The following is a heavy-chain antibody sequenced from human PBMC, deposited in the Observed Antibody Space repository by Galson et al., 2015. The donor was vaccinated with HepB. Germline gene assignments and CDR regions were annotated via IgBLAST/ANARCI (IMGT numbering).Heavy chain of an antibody. V-gene: IGHV5-51*01. D-gene: IGHD3-9*01. CDR3: ARHLGYSNPKYYYYGMDV. CDR2: IYPGDSDT. J-gene: IGHJ6*02. CDR1: GYSFTSYW. Sequence: QSGAEVKKPGESLKISCKGSGYSFTSYWIGWVRQMPGKGLEWMGIIYPGDSDTRYSPSFQGQVTISADKSISTAYLQWSSLKASDTAMYYCARHLGYSNPKYYYYGMDVWGQGTTVTVSS.